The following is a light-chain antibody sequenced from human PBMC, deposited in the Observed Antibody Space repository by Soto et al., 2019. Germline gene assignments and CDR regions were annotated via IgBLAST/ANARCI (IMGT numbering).Light chain of an antibody. CDR1: QSVSSNF. Sequence: ELVLTHSPGTLSLSPGQRATLSCRASQSVSSNFLAWYQQRPGQAPRLLIYAASSRATGIPDRFSGSGSGADFTLTISRLEPEDFAMYYCQQYGSTPPLTFGQGTRLEIK. CDR3: QQYGSTPPLT. V-gene: IGKV3-20*01. CDR2: AAS. J-gene: IGKJ5*01.